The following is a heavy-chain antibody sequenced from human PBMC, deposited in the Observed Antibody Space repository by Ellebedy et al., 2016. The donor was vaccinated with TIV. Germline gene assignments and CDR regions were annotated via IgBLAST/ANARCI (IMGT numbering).Heavy chain of an antibody. CDR2: ISGSGGST. CDR3: AKDRVVASTGDAFDI. Sequence: GESLKISCAASGFTFNSYVMSWVRQAPEKGLEWVSTISGSGGSTYYADSVKGRFTISRDNSKDTLYLQMNSLRADDTATYYCAKDRVVASTGDAFDIWGQGTMVTVSS. J-gene: IGHJ3*02. CDR1: GFTFNSYV. V-gene: IGHV3-23*01. D-gene: IGHD1-26*01.